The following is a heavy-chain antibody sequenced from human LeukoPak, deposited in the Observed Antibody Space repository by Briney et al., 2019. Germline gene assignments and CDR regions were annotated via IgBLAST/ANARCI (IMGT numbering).Heavy chain of an antibody. CDR2: IYYSGST. CDR1: GFTFSSYA. V-gene: IGHV4-39*07. D-gene: IGHD3-22*01. CDR3: ARGYYYDSSGYYSPFDY. J-gene: IGHJ4*02. Sequence: TTGGSLRLSCAASGFTFSSYAMSWVRQAPGKGLEWIGSIYYSGSTYYNPSLKSRVTISVDTSKNQFSLKLSSVTAADTAVYYCARGYYYDSSGYYSPFDYWGQGTLVTVSS.